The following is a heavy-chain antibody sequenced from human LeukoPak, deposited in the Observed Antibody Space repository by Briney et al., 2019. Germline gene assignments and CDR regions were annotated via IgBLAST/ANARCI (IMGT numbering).Heavy chain of an antibody. CDR2: IYYSGST. D-gene: IGHD6-19*01. J-gene: IGHJ1*01. CDR3: ARHEGSCSGWYREYFQH. CDR1: GGSISSSSYY. V-gene: IGHV4-39*01. Sequence: PSEILSLTCTVSGGSISSSSYYWGWIRQPPGKGLEWIGSIYYSGSTYYNPSLKSRVTLSVGTSKNQFSLKLSSVTAADTAVYYCARHEGSCSGWYREYFQHRGQGTLVTVSS.